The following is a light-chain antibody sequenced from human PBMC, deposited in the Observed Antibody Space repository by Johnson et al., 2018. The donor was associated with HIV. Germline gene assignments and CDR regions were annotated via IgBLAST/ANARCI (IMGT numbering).Light chain of an antibody. V-gene: IGLV1-51*01. CDR1: SSNIGNNY. J-gene: IGLJ1*01. CDR3: GTWDSSLSAVYV. Sequence: QSVLTQPPSVSAAPGQKVTISCSGSSSNIGNNYVSWYQQLPGTAPKLLIYDNNKRPSGIPDRFSGSKSGTSATLGITGLQTGDEADYYFGTWDSSLSAVYVFGTGTKVTVL. CDR2: DNN.